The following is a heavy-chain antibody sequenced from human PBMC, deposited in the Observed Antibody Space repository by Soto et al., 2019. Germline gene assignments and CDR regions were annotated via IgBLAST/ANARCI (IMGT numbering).Heavy chain of an antibody. CDR1: GFTFSGSA. CDR2: IRSKANSYAT. Sequence: EVQLVESGGGLVQPGGSLKLSCAASGFTFSGSAMHWVRQASGKGLEWVGRIRSKANSYATAYAASVKGRFTISRDDSKNTAYLQMNSLKTEDTAVYYCTRPPALYYDFWSYNYYMDVWGKGTTVTVSS. V-gene: IGHV3-73*01. D-gene: IGHD3-3*01. CDR3: TRPPALYYDFWSYNYYMDV. J-gene: IGHJ6*03.